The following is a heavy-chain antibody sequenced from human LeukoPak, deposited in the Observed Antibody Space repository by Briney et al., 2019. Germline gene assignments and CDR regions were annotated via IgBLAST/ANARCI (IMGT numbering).Heavy chain of an antibody. CDR3: ARAPSIAANNWFDP. D-gene: IGHD6-6*01. CDR1: GFTFSSYW. Sequence: PGGSLRLSCAASGFTFSSYWMHWVRQAPGKGLVWVSRINSDGSSTSYADSVKGRFTISRDNAKNSLYLQMNSLRAEDTAVYYRARAPSIAANNWFDPWGQGTLVTVSS. J-gene: IGHJ5*02. V-gene: IGHV3-74*01. CDR2: INSDGSST.